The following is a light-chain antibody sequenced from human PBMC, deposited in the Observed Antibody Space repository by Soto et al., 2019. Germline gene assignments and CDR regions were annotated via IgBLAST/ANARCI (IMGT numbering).Light chain of an antibody. V-gene: IGKV1-5*01. CDR3: QHRSNWPLT. CDR2: ASS. J-gene: IGKJ4*01. CDR1: QSISSW. Sequence: DIQMTQSPSTLSASVGDRVTITCRASQSISSWLAWYQQKPGKAPKLLIYASSTLQSGVPSRLSGSGSGTDFTLTISSLQPEDFAVYYCQHRSNWPLTFGGGTKVDIK.